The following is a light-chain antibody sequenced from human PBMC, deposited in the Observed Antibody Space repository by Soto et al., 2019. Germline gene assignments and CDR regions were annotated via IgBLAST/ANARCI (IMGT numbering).Light chain of an antibody. CDR2: DVN. CDR3: TSWTTSTTMI. Sequence: QSALTQPASVSGSPGQSITISCTGTSSDIGAYNFVSWYQQHPGKAPKLMLYDVNIRPSGVSNRFSGSKSGNTASLTISGRQAEDDDDYYCTSWTTSTTMIFGGGTKVTVL. CDR1: SSDIGAYNF. V-gene: IGLV2-14*03. J-gene: IGLJ2*01.